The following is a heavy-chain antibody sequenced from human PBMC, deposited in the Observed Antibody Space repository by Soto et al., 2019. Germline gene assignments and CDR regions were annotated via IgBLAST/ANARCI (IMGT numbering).Heavy chain of an antibody. CDR2: ISSTTNYI. Sequence: GGSLRLSCAASXFTFTRYCMNWVRQAPGKGLEWVSSISSTTNYIYYADSMKGRFTVSRDNPKNSVYLEMNSLSAADTAVYYCARESEDLTSNFAYWGQGTRVTVSS. J-gene: IGHJ4*02. CDR3: ARESEDLTSNFAY. V-gene: IGHV3-21*01. CDR1: XFTFTRYC.